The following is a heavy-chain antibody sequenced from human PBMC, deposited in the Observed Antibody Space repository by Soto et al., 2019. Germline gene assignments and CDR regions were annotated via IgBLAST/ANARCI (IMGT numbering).Heavy chain of an antibody. J-gene: IGHJ5*02. D-gene: IGHD1-26*01. CDR1: GFTFSDYY. CDR3: ARGGGHLLAYNWFAP. V-gene: IGHV3-11*01. CDR2: ISGSGSTI. Sequence: PGGSLRLSCAASGFTFSDYYMSWIRQAPGKGLEWLSYISGSGSTIYYADSVKGRFTISRDNAKNSLYLQMNSLRAEDTAVYYCARGGGHLLAYNWFAPWGQGTLVIVSS.